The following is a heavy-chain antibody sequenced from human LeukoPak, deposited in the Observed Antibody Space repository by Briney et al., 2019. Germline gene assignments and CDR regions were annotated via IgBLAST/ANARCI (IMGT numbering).Heavy chain of an antibody. CDR3: ARSPSRYNWNFDY. CDR1: GYSRSSGYY. J-gene: IGHJ4*02. CDR2: IYQSGNS. Sequence: SETLSLTCAVSGYSRSSGYYWGWIRQPPGKGLEWIGSIYQSGNSYQKSSLKSRLTLSVDTSKNHFSLKVRSVTAADTAVYYCARSPSRYNWNFDYWGQGILVIVSS. V-gene: IGHV4-38-2*01. D-gene: IGHD1-20*01.